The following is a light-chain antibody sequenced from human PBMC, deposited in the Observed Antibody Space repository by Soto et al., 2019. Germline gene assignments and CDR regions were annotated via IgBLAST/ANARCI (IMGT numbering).Light chain of an antibody. J-gene: IGLJ2*01. CDR3: QAWAPGVVV. CDR2: VNSDGSH. CDR1: SGHRSYA. Sequence: QPVLTQSPSASASLGASVKVTCTLSSGHRSYAITWHQQQPEKGPRYLMKVNSDGSHSRGDGIPDRFSGSSSGAERYLTISSLQSDDEADYYCQAWAPGVVVFGGGTKLTVL. V-gene: IGLV4-69*01.